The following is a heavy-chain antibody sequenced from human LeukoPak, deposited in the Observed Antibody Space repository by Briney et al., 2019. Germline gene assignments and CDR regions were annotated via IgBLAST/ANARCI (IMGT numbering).Heavy chain of an antibody. Sequence: GGSLGLSCTASGFTFSKYWMLWVRQAPGKGLESVSRINTDGTVTTYADSVKGRFTVSRDNADNTLFLQMNSVRDEDTAVYYCATKQWLAPPPDSWGQGTPVTVSS. D-gene: IGHD6-19*01. CDR2: INTDGTVT. J-gene: IGHJ4*02. CDR1: GFTFSKYW. CDR3: ATKQWLAPPPDS. V-gene: IGHV3-74*01.